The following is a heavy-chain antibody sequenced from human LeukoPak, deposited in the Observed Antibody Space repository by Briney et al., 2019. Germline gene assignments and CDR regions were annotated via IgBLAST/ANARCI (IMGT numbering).Heavy chain of an antibody. CDR1: GFTFSSYS. V-gene: IGHV3-21*04. J-gene: IGHJ6*02. Sequence: GGSLRLSCAASGFTFSSYSMNWVRQAPGKGLEWVSSISSSSSYIYYADSVKGRFTISRDNAKNSLYLQMNSLRAEDTAVYYCAISYDTRADYYYGMDVWGQGTTVTVSS. CDR3: AISYDTRADYYYGMDV. CDR2: ISSSSSYI. D-gene: IGHD5-12*01.